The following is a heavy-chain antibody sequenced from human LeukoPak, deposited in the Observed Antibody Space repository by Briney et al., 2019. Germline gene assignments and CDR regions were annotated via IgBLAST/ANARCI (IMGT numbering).Heavy chain of an antibody. D-gene: IGHD3-22*01. CDR3: ARMYYYDSSGYSPAAFDI. V-gene: IGHV4-34*01. CDR1: GGSFSGYY. Sequence: SETLSLTCAVYGGSFSGYYWSWIRQPPGKGLEWIGEINHSGSTNYNPSLKSRVTISVDTPKNQFSLKLSSVTAADTAVYYCARMYYYDSSGYSPAAFDIWGQGTMVTVSS. J-gene: IGHJ3*02. CDR2: INHSGST.